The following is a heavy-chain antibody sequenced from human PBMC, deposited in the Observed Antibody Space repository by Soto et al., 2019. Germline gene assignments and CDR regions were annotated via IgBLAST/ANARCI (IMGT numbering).Heavy chain of an antibody. CDR1: GGSISSSSYY. D-gene: IGHD1-26*01. CDR2: IYYSGST. CDR3: ARSGSYSEYFQH. J-gene: IGHJ1*01. V-gene: IGHV4-61*05. Sequence: SETLSLTCTVSGGSISSSSYYWGWIRQPPGKGLEWIGYIYYSGSTNYNPSLKSRVTISVDTSKNQFSLKLSSVTAADTAVYYCARSGSYSEYFQHWGQGTLVTVSS.